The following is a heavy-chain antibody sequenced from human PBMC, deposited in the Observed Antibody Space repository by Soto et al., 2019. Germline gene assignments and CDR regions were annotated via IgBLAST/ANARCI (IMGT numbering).Heavy chain of an antibody. J-gene: IGHJ4*02. CDR2: ISWDGGST. CDR3: AKARAAAGLSPLDY. Sequence: HPGGSLRLSCAASGFTFDDYTMHWVRLPPGKGLEWVSLISWDGGSTYYADSVKGRFTISRDNSKNSLYLQMNSLRTEDTALYYCAKARAAAGLSPLDYWGRGTLGTVSS. CDR1: GFTFDDYT. V-gene: IGHV3-43*01. D-gene: IGHD6-13*01.